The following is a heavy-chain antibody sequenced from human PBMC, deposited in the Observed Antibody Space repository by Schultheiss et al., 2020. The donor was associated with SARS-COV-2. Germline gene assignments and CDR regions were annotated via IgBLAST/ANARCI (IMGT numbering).Heavy chain of an antibody. V-gene: IGHV3-23*01. D-gene: IGHD3-16*01. Sequence: GGSLRLSCAASGFTFSSYAMSWVRQAPGKGLEWVSAISGSGGSTYYADSVKGRFTISRDNSKNTLYLQMNSLRAEDTAVYYCTRVGGGIEAFDIWGQGTMVTVSS. CDR2: ISGSGGST. CDR1: GFTFSSYA. CDR3: TRVGGGIEAFDI. J-gene: IGHJ3*02.